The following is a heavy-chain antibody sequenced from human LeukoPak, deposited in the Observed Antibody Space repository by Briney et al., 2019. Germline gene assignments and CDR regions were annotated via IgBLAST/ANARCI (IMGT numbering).Heavy chain of an antibody. CDR3: AILGIVATFGHYAHFHRHV. CDR2: IYPGDSDT. V-gene: IGHV5-51*01. D-gene: IGHD5-12*01. CDR1: GYSFTSYW. J-gene: IGHJ6*04. Sequence: GESLKISCKGSGYSFTSYWIGWVGQMPRKGLEWMGIIYPGDSDTRYSPSFQGQVTISADKSISTAYLQWSSLKASDTAMYYCAILGIVATFGHYAHFHRHVWDKGNTVPVSS.